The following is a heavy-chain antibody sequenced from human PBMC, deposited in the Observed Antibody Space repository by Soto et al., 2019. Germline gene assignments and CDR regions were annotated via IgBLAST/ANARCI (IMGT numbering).Heavy chain of an antibody. CDR1: GDSVSSNSAA. CDR3: ARGYGLGYCSSTSCSRNSNYYYYGMDV. Sequence: SQTLSLTCAISGDSVSSNSAAWNWIRQSPSRGLEWLGRTYYRSKWYNDYAVSVKSRITINPDTSKNQFSLQLNSVTPEDTAVYYCARGYGLGYCSSTSCSRNSNYYYYGMDVWGQGTTVTVSS. D-gene: IGHD2-2*01. CDR2: TYYRSKWYN. J-gene: IGHJ6*02. V-gene: IGHV6-1*01.